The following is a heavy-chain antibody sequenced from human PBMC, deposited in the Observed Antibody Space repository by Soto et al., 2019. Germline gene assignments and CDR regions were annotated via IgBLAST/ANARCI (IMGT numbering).Heavy chain of an antibody. CDR1: GFTFDSYG. CDR3: VKDLLPNTVTTCGS. J-gene: IGHJ5*02. V-gene: IGHV3-30*18. CDR2: ISSDGNNK. Sequence: QVQLVESGGGVVQPGRSLRLSCAASGFTFDSYGMHWVRQAPGKGLEWVAVISSDGNNKYYADSVKGRFSIYRDNFNTILYLQMSSLRVDDTAVYYCVKDLLPNTVTTCGSWGQGTLVTVSS. D-gene: IGHD4-17*01.